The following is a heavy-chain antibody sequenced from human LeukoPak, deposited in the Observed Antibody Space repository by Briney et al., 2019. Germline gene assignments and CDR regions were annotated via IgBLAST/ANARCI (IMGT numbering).Heavy chain of an antibody. CDR2: IYPGDSDT. V-gene: IGHV5-51*01. D-gene: IGHD2-15*01. CDR1: GYSFTSYW. J-gene: IGHJ3*02. CDR3: ARHGSVGRNDAFDI. Sequence: GESLKISCKGSGYSFTSYWIGWVRQLPGKGLGGRGIIYPGDSDTRYSPSFQGQVTISADKSISTAYLQWSSLKASDTAMYYCARHGSVGRNDAFDIWGQGTMVTVSS.